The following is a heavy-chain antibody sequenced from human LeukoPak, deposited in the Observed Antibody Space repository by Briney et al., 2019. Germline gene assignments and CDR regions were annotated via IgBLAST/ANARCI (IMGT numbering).Heavy chain of an antibody. CDR1: GGSFSGYY. Sequence: PSETLSLTCAVYGGSFSGYYWSWIRQPPGKGLDWIGEINHSGSTIYNPSLKSRVTISVDTSKDQFSLNLNSVTAADTAVYYCARGGSSCTNGVCYTVEGVFYPRYFDYWGQGTLVTVSS. J-gene: IGHJ4*02. CDR2: INHSGST. CDR3: ARGGSSCTNGVCYTVEGVFYPRYFDY. V-gene: IGHV4-34*01. D-gene: IGHD2-8*01.